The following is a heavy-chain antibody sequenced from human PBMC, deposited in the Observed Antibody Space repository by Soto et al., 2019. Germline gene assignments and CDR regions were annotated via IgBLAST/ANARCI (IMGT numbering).Heavy chain of an antibody. V-gene: IGHV4-31*03. CDR2: IYYSGST. CDR1: GGSISSGGYY. CDR3: ARDYYDILTGHQGFDP. Sequence: PSETLSITFTVSGGSISSGGYYWSWIRQHPGKGLEWIGYIYYSGSTYYNPSLKSRVTISVDTSKNQFSLKLSSVTAADTAVYYCARDYYDILTGHQGFDPWGQGTLVTVSS. J-gene: IGHJ5*02. D-gene: IGHD3-9*01.